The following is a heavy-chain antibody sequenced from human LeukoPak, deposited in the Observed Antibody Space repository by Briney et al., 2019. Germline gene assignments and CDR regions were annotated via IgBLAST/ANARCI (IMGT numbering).Heavy chain of an antibody. J-gene: IGHJ3*02. V-gene: IGHV4-59*12. Sequence: SETLSLTCTVSGGSISSYYWSWIRQPPGKGLEWIGYIYYSGSTNYNPSLKSRVTISVDKSKNQFSLKLSSVTAADTAVYYCERDFLGYCSSTSCEHDAFDIWGQGTMVTVSS. CDR2: IYYSGST. D-gene: IGHD2-2*01. CDR3: ERDFLGYCSSTSCEHDAFDI. CDR1: GGSISSYY.